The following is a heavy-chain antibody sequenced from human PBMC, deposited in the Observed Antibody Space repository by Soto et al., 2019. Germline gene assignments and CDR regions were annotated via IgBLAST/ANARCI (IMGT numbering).Heavy chain of an antibody. V-gene: IGHV3-11*06. Sequence: VGSLRLSCAGSGFTFGDSYMRWIRQAPGMRLEWLSYISPGRRYPAYADSVKGRFTISRDNAKRSLYLQMMSLTAEDTAIYYGLRCGGGGLFGPWGQVTMVIVSS. J-gene: IGHJ5*02. CDR1: GFTFGDSY. CDR2: ISPGRRYP. CDR3: LRCGGGGLFGP. D-gene: IGHD2-15*01.